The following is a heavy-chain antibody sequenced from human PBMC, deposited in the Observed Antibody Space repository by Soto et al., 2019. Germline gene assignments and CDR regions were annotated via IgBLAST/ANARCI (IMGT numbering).Heavy chain of an antibody. V-gene: IGHV1-3*05. CDR2: INAGNGNT. CDR1: GYTFTSYA. J-gene: IGHJ4*02. CDR3: ARSIVVVTALDY. Sequence: QVQLVQSGAEEKKPGASVKVSCKASGYTFTSYAMHWVRQAPGQRLEWMGWINAGNGNTKYSQKFQGRVTITRDTSASATYMELSGLRSEDTAVNYCARSIVVVTALDYWGQGTLVTVSS. D-gene: IGHD2-21*02.